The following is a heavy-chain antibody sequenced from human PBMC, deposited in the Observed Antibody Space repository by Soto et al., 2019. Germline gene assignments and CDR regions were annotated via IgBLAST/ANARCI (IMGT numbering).Heavy chain of an antibody. V-gene: IGHV3-23*01. J-gene: IGHJ4*02. D-gene: IGHD6-13*01. CDR2: ITDSGSGT. Sequence: EVHLLESGGGLVHPGESLRLSCGASGFTFNTCVMTWVRQAPGKGLEWVSCITDSGSGTYYADSVKGRFTISRDNSKNTMYLQMNNLRAEDPGVYYCAKGLINGRWYAEDWGQGTLVTVSS. CDR1: GFTFNTCV. CDR3: AKGLINGRWYAED.